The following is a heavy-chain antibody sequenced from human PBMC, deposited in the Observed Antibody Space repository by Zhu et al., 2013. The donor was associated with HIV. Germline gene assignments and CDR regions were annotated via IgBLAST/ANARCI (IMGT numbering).Heavy chain of an antibody. CDR3: ARGPGDDYYYMDV. CDR1: GYTFTGYY. V-gene: IGHV1-8*03. Sequence: QVQLVQSGAEVKKPGASLKVSCKASGYTFTGYYMHWVRQAPGQGLEWMGWMNPNTGDTGYAQKFQGRVTLTRNTSMLTVYMEMSRLTSDDTAVYYCARGPGDDYYYMDVWGKGTTVTVSS. CDR2: MNPNTGDT. J-gene: IGHJ6*03. D-gene: IGHD7-27*01.